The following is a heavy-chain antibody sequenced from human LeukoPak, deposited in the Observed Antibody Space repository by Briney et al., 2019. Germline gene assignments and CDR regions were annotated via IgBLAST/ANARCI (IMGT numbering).Heavy chain of an antibody. J-gene: IGHJ3*02. CDR1: GGSISSSSYY. D-gene: IGHD3-10*01. V-gene: IGHV4-39*07. Sequence: SETLSLTCTVSGGSISSSSYYWGWIRQPPGKGLEWIGSIYYSGSTYYNPSLKSRVTISVDTSKNQFSLKLSSVTAADTAVYYCARDLWFGELSNASDIWGQGTMVTVSS. CDR2: IYYSGST. CDR3: ARDLWFGELSNASDI.